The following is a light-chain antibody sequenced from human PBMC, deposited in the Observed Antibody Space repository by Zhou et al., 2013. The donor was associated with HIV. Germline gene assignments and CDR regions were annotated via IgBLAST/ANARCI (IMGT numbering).Light chain of an antibody. Sequence: PGERATLSCRASQSVSSTYLAWYQQKVGQAPRLLIYGASTRGSGVPARFSGSGSGTEFTLTISSLQSEDFAVYYCQQYNNWPPLTFGGGTKVEIK. J-gene: IGKJ4*01. V-gene: IGKV3-15*01. CDR1: QSVSSTY. CDR2: GAS. CDR3: QQYNNWPPLT.